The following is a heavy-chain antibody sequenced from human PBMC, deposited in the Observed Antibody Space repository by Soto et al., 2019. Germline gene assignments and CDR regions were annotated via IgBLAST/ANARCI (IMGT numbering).Heavy chain of an antibody. CDR2: INPKSGVT. Sequence: QGQLVQSGAEVKKPGASVKVSCKASGYTFTGYYIHWVRQAPGQGLEWMGWINPKSGVTNYAQKFQGRVTMITDTSISTAYMELSRLRSDETAVYYCARDMAYGDFLPALFWGQVTLVTVSS. CDR1: GYTFTGYY. J-gene: IGHJ4*02. CDR3: ARDMAYGDFLPALF. D-gene: IGHD4-17*01. V-gene: IGHV1-2*02.